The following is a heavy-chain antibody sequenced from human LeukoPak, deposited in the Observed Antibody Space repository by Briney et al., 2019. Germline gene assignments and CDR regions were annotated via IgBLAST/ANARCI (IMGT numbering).Heavy chain of an antibody. V-gene: IGHV3-53*01. CDR2: IYSGGST. D-gene: IGHD6-13*01. J-gene: IGHJ6*04. CDR1: GFTVSSNY. CDR3: ARDGLAAAGDYYYYYGMDV. Sequence: GGSLRISCAASGFTVSSNYMSWVRQGPGKVLEWVSGIYSGGSTYYADSVKGRFTISRDNSKNTLYLQMNSLRAEDTAVYYCARDGLAAAGDYYYYYGMDVWGKGTTVTVSS.